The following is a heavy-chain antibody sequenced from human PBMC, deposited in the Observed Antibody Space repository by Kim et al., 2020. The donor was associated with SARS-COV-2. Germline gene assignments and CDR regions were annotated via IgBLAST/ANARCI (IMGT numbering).Heavy chain of an antibody. CDR2: IIPIFGTA. J-gene: IGHJ4*02. V-gene: IGHV1-69*13. CDR1: GGTFSSYA. D-gene: IGHD1-1*01. Sequence: SVKVSCKASGGTFSSYAISWVRQAPGQGLEWMGGIIPIFGTANYAQKFQGRVTITADESTSTAYMELSSLRSEDTAVYYCARWGERWTTRDSDYWGQGTLVTVSS. CDR3: ARWGERWTTRDSDY.